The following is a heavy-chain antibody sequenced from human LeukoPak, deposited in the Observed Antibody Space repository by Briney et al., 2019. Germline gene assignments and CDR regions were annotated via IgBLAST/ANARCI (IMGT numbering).Heavy chain of an antibody. CDR2: ISSSGSYI. Sequence: GSLRLSCAASGFTFSSYSMNWVRQAPGKGLEWVSSISSSGSYIYSADSVKGRFTISRDNAKNSLYLQMNSLRAEDTAVYYCASGTTGTFGYWGQGTLVTVSS. D-gene: IGHD1-1*01. CDR1: GFTFSSYS. V-gene: IGHV3-21*01. J-gene: IGHJ4*02. CDR3: ASGTTGTFGY.